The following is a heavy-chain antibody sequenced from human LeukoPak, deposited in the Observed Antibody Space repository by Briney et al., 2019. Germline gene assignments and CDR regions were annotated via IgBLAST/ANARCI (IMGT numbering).Heavy chain of an antibody. CDR2: ISWNSGSI. V-gene: IGHV3-9*01. Sequence: PGGSLRLSCAASGFTFDDYAMHWVRQAPGKGLEWVSGISWNSGSIGYADSVKGRFTISRDNAKNSLYLQMNSLRAEDTALYYCAKDMESSSGYFDYWGQGTLVTVSS. J-gene: IGHJ4*02. CDR3: AKDMESSSGYFDY. CDR1: GFTFDDYA. D-gene: IGHD3-10*01.